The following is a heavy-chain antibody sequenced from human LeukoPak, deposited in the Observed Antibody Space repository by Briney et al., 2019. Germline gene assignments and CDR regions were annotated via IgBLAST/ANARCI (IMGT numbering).Heavy chain of an antibody. Sequence: SGPTLVNPTQTLTLTCTFSGFSLSTSGMCVSWIRQPPGKALEWLARIDWDDDKYYSTSLKTRLTISKDTSKNQVVLTMTNMDPVDTATYYCARIRYYGSGCYNLDYWGQGTLVTVSS. CDR3: ARIRYYGSGCYNLDY. D-gene: IGHD3-10*01. CDR1: GFSLSTSGMC. J-gene: IGHJ4*02. CDR2: IDWDDDK. V-gene: IGHV2-70*11.